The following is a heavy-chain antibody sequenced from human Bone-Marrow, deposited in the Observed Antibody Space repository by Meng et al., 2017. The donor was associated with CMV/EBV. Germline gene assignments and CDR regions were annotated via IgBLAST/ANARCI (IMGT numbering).Heavy chain of an antibody. CDR2: INPNSGDT. D-gene: IGHD2-2*01. CDR1: YF. CDR3: ARDRLDILLVPASHPTRYNWFDP. Sequence: YFLHWVRQAPGHGLEWMGWINPNSGDTNFAQKFQGRVTMTRDTSISTAYMELSRLRSDDTAVYYCARDRLDILLVPASHPTRYNWFDPWGQGTLVTVSS. J-gene: IGHJ5*02. V-gene: IGHV1-2*02.